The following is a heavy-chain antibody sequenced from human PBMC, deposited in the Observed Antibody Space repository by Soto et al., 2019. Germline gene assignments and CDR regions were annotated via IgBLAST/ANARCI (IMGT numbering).Heavy chain of an antibody. D-gene: IGHD7-27*01. CDR1: GFTFSSYG. J-gene: IGHJ4*02. Sequence: HPGGSLRLSCAASGFTFSSYGMHWVRQAPGKGLEWVAVIWYDGSNKYYADSVKGRFTISRDNSKNTLYLQMNSLRAEDTAVYYCARDPGPLTGEGADYWGQGTLVTVSS. CDR3: ARDPGPLTGEGADY. V-gene: IGHV3-33*01. CDR2: IWYDGSNK.